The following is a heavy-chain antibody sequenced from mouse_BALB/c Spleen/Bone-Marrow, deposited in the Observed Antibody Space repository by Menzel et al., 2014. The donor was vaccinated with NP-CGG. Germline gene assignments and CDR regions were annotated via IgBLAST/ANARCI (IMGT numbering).Heavy chain of an antibody. CDR2: ISSGSSTI. J-gene: IGHJ2*01. CDR1: GLTFSSFG. CDR3: ARSGSSSGYFDY. D-gene: IGHD1-1*01. Sequence: VTLVESGGGLVQPGGSRKLSCAASGLTFSSFGMHWVRQAPEKGLEWVAYISSGSSTIYSADTGMGRFTISRDNTKNSLFLQMTSLRSEDTAMYYCARSGSSSGYFDYWGQGTTLTVSS. V-gene: IGHV5-17*02.